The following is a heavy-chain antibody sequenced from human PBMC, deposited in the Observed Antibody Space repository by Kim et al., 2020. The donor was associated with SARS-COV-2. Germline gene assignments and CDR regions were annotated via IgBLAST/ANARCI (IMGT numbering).Heavy chain of an antibody. V-gene: IGHV3-73*01. CDR2: IRSKVNTYAT. CDR3: TRWQGGYHGMDV. Sequence: GGSLRLSCAASGFTFIDSAIHWVRQASGKGLEWVGRIRSKVNTYATAYAASVQGRFTISRDDSKNTAYLQMSSLKTEDTAVYYCTRWQGGYHGMDVWGQGTPVTVSS. J-gene: IGHJ6*02. CDR1: GFTFIDSA. D-gene: IGHD3-16*01.